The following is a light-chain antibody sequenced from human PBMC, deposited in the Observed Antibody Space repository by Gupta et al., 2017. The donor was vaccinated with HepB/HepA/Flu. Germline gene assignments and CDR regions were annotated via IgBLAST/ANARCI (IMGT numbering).Light chain of an antibody. CDR1: QSISSY. Sequence: DIQMTQSPSSLSASVGDRVTITCRASQSISSYLNWYQQKPGKAPKLLIYAASSLQSGVPSRFSGSGSGTDFTLTSSRLQHEDFANYYCQQSYSPNTFGQGTRLEIK. CDR2: AAS. J-gene: IGKJ5*01. V-gene: IGKV1-39*01. CDR3: QQSYSPNT.